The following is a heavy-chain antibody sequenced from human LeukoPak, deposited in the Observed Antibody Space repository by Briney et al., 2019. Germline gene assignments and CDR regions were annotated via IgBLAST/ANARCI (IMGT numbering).Heavy chain of an antibody. D-gene: IGHD3-3*01. Sequence: SVKVSCKASGGTFSSYAISWVRQAPGRGLEWMGRIIPIFGTANYAQKFQGRVTITTDESTSTAYMELSSLRSEDTAVYYCASTTGSNYDFWSGYNFDYWGQGTLVTVSS. J-gene: IGHJ4*02. V-gene: IGHV1-69*05. CDR1: GGTFSSYA. CDR3: ASTTGSNYDFWSGYNFDY. CDR2: IIPIFGTA.